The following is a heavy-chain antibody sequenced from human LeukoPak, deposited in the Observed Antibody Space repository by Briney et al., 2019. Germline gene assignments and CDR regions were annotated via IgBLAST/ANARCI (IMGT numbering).Heavy chain of an antibody. J-gene: IGHJ4*02. D-gene: IGHD3-16*01. V-gene: IGHV3-11*01. CDR2: ITSTGSTT. CDR1: GFSLRDYY. Sequence: GGSLRLSCEISGFSLRDYYMTWIRQVPGKGLEWISYITSTGSTTYYADSLKGRLTISRDTAKSVVYLQMNSLRADDTAVYYCARLTLITPGGFDYWGQGTLVTVSS. CDR3: ARLTLITPGGFDY.